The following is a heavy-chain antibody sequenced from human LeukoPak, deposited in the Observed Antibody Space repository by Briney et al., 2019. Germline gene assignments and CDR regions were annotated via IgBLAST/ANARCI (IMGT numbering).Heavy chain of an antibody. Sequence: GGSLRLSCAASGFTFSTYAMNWVRQAPGKRLEWVSSITGSGRDTYYAGSVKGRFTISRDNAKNSLYLQMNSLRAEDTAVYYCARDPASSGSYWGQGTLVTVSS. J-gene: IGHJ4*02. D-gene: IGHD3-22*01. CDR2: ITGSGRDT. CDR1: GFTFSTYA. CDR3: ARDPASSGSY. V-gene: IGHV3-21*01.